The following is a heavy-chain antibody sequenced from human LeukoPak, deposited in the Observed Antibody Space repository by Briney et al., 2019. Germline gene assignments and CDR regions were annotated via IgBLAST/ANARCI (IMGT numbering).Heavy chain of an antibody. D-gene: IGHD4-17*01. CDR3: ARASPHDYGDYALDY. CDR1: GGTFSSYA. J-gene: IGHJ4*02. V-gene: IGHV1-69*13. Sequence: SVKVSCKASGGTFSSYAISWVRQAPGQGLEWMGGIIPTFGTANYAQKFQGRVTITADESTSTAYMELSSLRSEDTAVYYCARASPHDYGDYALDYWGQGTLVTVSS. CDR2: IIPTFGTA.